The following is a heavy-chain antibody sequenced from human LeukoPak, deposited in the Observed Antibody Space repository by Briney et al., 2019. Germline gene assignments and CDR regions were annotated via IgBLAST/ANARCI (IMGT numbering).Heavy chain of an antibody. V-gene: IGHV4-34*01. Sequence: TPSETLSLTCAVYGGSFSGYYWSWIRQPPGKGLEWIGEINHSGSTNYNPSLKSRVTISVDTSKNQFSLKLSSVTAADTAVYYCARGRVRGVIFDYWGQGIPVTVSS. CDR2: INHSGST. CDR3: ARGRVRGVIFDY. CDR1: GGSFSGYY. J-gene: IGHJ4*02. D-gene: IGHD3-10*01.